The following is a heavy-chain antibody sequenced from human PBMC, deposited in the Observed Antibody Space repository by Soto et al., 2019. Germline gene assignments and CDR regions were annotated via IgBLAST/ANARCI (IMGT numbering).Heavy chain of an antibody. Sequence: QVQVVQSGDEVKKPGASVKVSCKASGYTFTNYGFSWVRQAPGQGLEWMGGISGYNGNTKYAEKFQGRVTMTTDTATGTAHMELRSLRSDDTAVYYCAREGQAPYYYYGMDVWGQGTAVTVSS. CDR2: ISGYNGNT. CDR3: AREGQAPYYYYGMDV. J-gene: IGHJ6*02. CDR1: GYTFTNYG. V-gene: IGHV1-18*01.